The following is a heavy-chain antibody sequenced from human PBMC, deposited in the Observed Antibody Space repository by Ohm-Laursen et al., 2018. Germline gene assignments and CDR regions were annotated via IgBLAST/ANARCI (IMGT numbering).Heavy chain of an antibody. CDR1: GFTFSGSA. CDR2: IRSKANSYAT. J-gene: IGHJ4*02. V-gene: IGHV3-73*01. D-gene: IGHD2-15*01. CDR3: AKGNSGSCYSGLDY. Sequence: SLRLSCSAFGFTFSGSAMHWVRQASGKGLEWVGRIRSKANSYATAYAASVKGRFTISRDDSKNTAYLQMNSLKTEDTAVYYCAKGNSGSCYSGLDYWGQGTLVTVSS.